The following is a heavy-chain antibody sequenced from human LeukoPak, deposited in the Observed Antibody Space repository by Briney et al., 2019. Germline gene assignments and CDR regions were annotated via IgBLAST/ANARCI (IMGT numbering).Heavy chain of an antibody. V-gene: IGHV3-48*01. D-gene: IGHD3-10*01. CDR1: GFPFSSYS. CDR3: AKKGGSGSYRNWFDP. Sequence: GGSLRLPCAASGFPFSSYSMNWVRQAPGKGLEWVSYISSSTGTIYYTDSVKGRFTISRDNAKNSLYLQMNSLRAEDTAVYYCAKKGGSGSYRNWFDPWGQGTLVTVSS. CDR2: ISSSTGTI. J-gene: IGHJ5*02.